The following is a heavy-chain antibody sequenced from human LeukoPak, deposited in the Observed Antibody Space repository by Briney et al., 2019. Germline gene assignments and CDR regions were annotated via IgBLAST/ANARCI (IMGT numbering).Heavy chain of an antibody. J-gene: IGHJ4*02. V-gene: IGHV3-23*01. CDR2: ISGSGGST. CDR3: STGRPCY. D-gene: IGHD3-22*01. CDR1: GFTFSSYA. Sequence: PGGSLRLSCAASGFTFSSYAMSWVRQAPGKGLEWVSAISGSGGSTYYADSRKGRFTISRDNSKNTLHLQMNSLRAVAHPPYYDSTGRPCYWGQGTLVTVSS.